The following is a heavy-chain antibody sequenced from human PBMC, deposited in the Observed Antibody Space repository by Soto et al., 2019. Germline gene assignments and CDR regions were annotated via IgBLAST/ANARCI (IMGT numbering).Heavy chain of an antibody. V-gene: IGHV3-23*01. CDR3: AKGGGGDFRYYYGMDV. CDR1: GFTFSSFA. J-gene: IGHJ6*02. D-gene: IGHD3-16*01. CDR2: ISGSGRST. Sequence: LRLSCAASGFTFSSFAITWVRQAPGKGLEWVSAISGSGRSTYYAGSVKGRFTTSRDNSKNTLYLQMNSLRAEDTAVYYCAKGGGGDFRYYYGMDVWGQGTTVTVSS.